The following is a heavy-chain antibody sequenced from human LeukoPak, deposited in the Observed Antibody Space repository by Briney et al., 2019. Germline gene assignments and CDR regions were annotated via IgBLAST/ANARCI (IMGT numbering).Heavy chain of an antibody. CDR2: IYSGGST. J-gene: IGHJ4*02. D-gene: IGHD6-19*01. V-gene: IGHV3-66*01. Sequence: PGGSLRLSCAASGFTVSSNYMSWVRQAPGKGLEWVSVIYSGGSTYYADSVKGRFTISRDNSKNTLYLQMSSLRAEDTAVYYCAKAFEQWLARPPWYFDYWGQGTLVTVSS. CDR1: GFTVSSNY. CDR3: AKAFEQWLARPPWYFDY.